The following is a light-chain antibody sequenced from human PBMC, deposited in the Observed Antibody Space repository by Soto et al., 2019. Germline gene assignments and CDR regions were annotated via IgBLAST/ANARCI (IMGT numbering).Light chain of an antibody. J-gene: IGLJ1*01. CDR2: EVT. V-gene: IGLV2-8*01. CDR1: SSDVGAYNY. Sequence: QSALTQPPSASGSLGQSVTISCTGTSSDVGAYNYVSWYQQHPGKAPKLMIYEVTRRPSGVPDRFSGSKSGNTASLNVSGLQAEDEADYYCCSYADNIDYVFGTGTKVTVL. CDR3: CSYADNIDYV.